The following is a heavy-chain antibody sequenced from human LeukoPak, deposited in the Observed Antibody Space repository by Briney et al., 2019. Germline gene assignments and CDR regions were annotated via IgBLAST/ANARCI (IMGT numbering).Heavy chain of an antibody. CDR3: AHRQRNYYGSGNEYFQH. CDR2: IYWDDDK. J-gene: IGHJ1*01. V-gene: IGHV2-5*02. Sequence: SGPTLVNPTQTLTLTCTFSGFSLSSSGVGVGWIRQPPGKALEWLALIYWDDDKRYSPSLKSRLTITKDTSKNQVVLTMTNMDPVDTATYYCAHRQRNYYGSGNEYFQHWGQGTLVTVSS. CDR1: GFSLSSSGVG. D-gene: IGHD3-10*01.